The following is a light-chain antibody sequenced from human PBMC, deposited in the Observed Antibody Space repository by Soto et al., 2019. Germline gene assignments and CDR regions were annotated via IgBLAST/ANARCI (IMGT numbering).Light chain of an antibody. CDR2: AKS. CDR1: NSNIGAGHD. CDR3: QSYGSGLSGLI. J-gene: IGLJ2*01. V-gene: IGLV1-40*01. Sequence: QSVLTQPPSVSGAPGQNITIACTGSNSNIGAGHDVHWYRHLPGAAAEFLLSAKSPRTSGGPARFSGSKSGTSASLAISGLQAEDEADYYCQSYGSGLSGLIFGTGTKLTVL.